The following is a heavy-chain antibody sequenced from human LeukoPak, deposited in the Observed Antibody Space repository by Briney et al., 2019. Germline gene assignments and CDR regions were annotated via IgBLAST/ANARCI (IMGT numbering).Heavy chain of an antibody. D-gene: IGHD1-26*01. J-gene: IGHJ6*02. CDR2: ISSSSSYI. V-gene: IGHV3-21*01. CDR1: GFTFRSYS. Sequence: GGSLRLSCAASGFTFRSYSMNWVRQAPGKGLEWVSSISSSSSYIYYADSVKGRFTISRDNAKNSLYLQMNSLRAEDTAVYYCARVGATYEDHYGMDVWGQGTTVTVSS. CDR3: ARVGATYEDHYGMDV.